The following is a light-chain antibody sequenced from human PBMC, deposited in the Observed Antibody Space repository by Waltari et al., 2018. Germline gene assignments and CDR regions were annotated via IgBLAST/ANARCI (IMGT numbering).Light chain of an antibody. CDR2: INSDGSH. Sequence: QLVLTQSPSASASLGASVKLTCTLSSGHSRYAIARNQQQPEKGPRYLMKINSDGSHSKGDGIPDRFSGSSSGAERYLTISSLQSEDEADYYCQTWGTGILVFGSGTKVTVL. V-gene: IGLV4-69*01. CDR3: QTWGTGILV. CDR1: SGHSRYA. J-gene: IGLJ6*01.